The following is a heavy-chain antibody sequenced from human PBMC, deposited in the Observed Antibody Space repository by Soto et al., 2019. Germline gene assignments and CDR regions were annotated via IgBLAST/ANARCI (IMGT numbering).Heavy chain of an antibody. CDR1: GGTFSSSA. CDR3: ARQGSNEDYYDGTDV. CDR2: IIRIFGTP. V-gene: IGHV1-69*12. J-gene: IGHJ6*02. Sequence: QVQLVQSGAEVKQPGSSVKVSCKASGGTFSSSAINWVRQAPGQGLEWMGGIIRIFGTPAYARRFQGRVTITADESTSPAYREPSSLRSEDTAVNYWARQGSNEDYYDGTDVWGQGTTVTASS. D-gene: IGHD3-10*01.